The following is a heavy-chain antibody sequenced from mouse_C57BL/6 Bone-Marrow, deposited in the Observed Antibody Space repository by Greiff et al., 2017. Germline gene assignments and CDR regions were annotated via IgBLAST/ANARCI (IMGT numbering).Heavy chain of an antibody. Sequence: QVQLQQSGAELARPGASVKLSCKASGYTFTSYGISWVKQRTGQGLEWIGEIYPRSGNTYYNEKFKGKATLTADKSSSTAYMELRSLTSEDSAVYFCVPYYDYDYWYFDVWGTGTTVTVSS. CDR3: VPYYDYDYWYFDV. D-gene: IGHD2-4*01. CDR2: IYPRSGNT. V-gene: IGHV1-81*01. CDR1: GYTFTSYG. J-gene: IGHJ1*03.